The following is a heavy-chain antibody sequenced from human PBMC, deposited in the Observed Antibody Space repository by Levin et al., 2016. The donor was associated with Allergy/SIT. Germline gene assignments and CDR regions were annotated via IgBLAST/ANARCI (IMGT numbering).Heavy chain of an antibody. CDR1: GFTFSHYY. J-gene: IGHJ6*02. V-gene: IGHV3-7*01. Sequence: GESLKISCAASGFTFSHYYLSWVRQAPGKGLEWVANIKQDGSEKYYVDSVRGRFTISRDEAENSLYLQMNSLRAEDTAVYYCARVNSHYYYGLDVWGQGTTVTVSS. CDR3: ARVNSHYYYGLDV. CDR2: IKQDGSEK. D-gene: IGHD4-23*01.